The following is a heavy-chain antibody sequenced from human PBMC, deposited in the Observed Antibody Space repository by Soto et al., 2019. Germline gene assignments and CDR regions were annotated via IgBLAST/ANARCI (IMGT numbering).Heavy chain of an antibody. J-gene: IGHJ6*02. V-gene: IGHV1-18*04. Sequence: QVQLVQSGGEVTKPGASVKVSCKASGYTFTSYGVSWVRQAPGQGLEWLGWISVYTGNTKQAQKFHDRVTLTTEASTGTASLELLNLRSDDTAVDYWARDRCTTDRCYTHHFDVWGQGTTVTVSS. CDR3: ARDRCTTDRCYTHHFDV. CDR2: ISVYTGNT. CDR1: GYTFTSYG. D-gene: IGHD2-8*01.